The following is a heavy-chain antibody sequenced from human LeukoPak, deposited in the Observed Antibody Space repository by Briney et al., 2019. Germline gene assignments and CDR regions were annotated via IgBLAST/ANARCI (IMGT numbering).Heavy chain of an antibody. CDR3: TTDGDVVVITDY. CDR1: GFTFSNAW. CDR2: IKSKTDGGTT. V-gene: IGHV3-15*01. J-gene: IGHJ4*02. D-gene: IGHD3-22*01. Sequence: GGSLRPSCAASGFTFSNAWMSWVRQAPGKGLEWVGRIKSKTDGGTTDYAAPVKGRFTISRDDSKNTLYLQMNSLKTEDTAVYYCTTDGDVVVITDYWGQGTLVTVSS.